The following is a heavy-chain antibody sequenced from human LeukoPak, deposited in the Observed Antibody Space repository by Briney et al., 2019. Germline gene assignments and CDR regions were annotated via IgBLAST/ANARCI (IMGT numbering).Heavy chain of an antibody. D-gene: IGHD6-13*01. CDR3: ARDLSSSWYSLGY. CDR2: INWDGGAT. CDR1: GNNSDDYG. Sequence: GGSLRLSCTDSGNNSDDYGMSWVRQGPRRGLEWVAGINWDGGATAYADSVKGRFTITRDHATNSLLLQMKSLRAEDTGLYFCARDLSSSWYSLGYWGQGILVTVSS. V-gene: IGHV3-20*04. J-gene: IGHJ4*02.